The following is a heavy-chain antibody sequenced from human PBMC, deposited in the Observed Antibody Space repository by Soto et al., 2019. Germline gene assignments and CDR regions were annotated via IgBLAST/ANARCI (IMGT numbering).Heavy chain of an antibody. V-gene: IGHV4-59*01. D-gene: IGHD3-22*01. CDR2: IYYSGST. J-gene: IGHJ4*02. CDR1: GGSISSYY. Sequence: PSETLSLTCTVSGGSISSYYWSWIRQPPGKGLEWIGYIYYSGSTNYNPSLKSRVTISVDTSKNQFSLKLSSVTAADTAVYYCARDFFPYYYDSSGYYYPRRFDYWGQGTLVTVSS. CDR3: ARDFFPYYYDSSGYYYPRRFDY.